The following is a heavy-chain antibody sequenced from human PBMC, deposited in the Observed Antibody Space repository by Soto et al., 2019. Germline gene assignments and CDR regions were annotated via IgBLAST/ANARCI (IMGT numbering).Heavy chain of an antibody. CDR3: AREPLAITVANDACDI. V-gene: IGHV1-69*12. CDR2: IIPIFGTA. D-gene: IGHD3-10*01. CDR1: GGTFSSYA. Sequence: QVQLVQSGAEVKKPGSSVKVSCKASGGTFSSYAISWVRQAPGQGLEWMGGIIPIFGTANYAQKFQGRVTITADESTSXACMELSSLRSEDTAVYYCAREPLAITVANDACDIWGQGTMVTVSS. J-gene: IGHJ3*02.